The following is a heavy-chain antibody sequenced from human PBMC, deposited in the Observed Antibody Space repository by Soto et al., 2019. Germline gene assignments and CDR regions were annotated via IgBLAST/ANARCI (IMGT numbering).Heavy chain of an antibody. J-gene: IGHJ4*02. V-gene: IGHV4-59*01. CDR3: ARGAYDYVWGSYRYRQSWFDY. D-gene: IGHD3-16*02. CDR2: IYYSGST. CDR1: GGSISSYY. Sequence: LALTCTVSGGSISSYYWSWIRQPPGKGLEWIGYIYYSGSTNYNPSLKSRVTISVDTSKNQFSLKLSSVTAADTAVYYCARGAYDYVWGSYRYRQSWFDYWGQGTLVTVSS.